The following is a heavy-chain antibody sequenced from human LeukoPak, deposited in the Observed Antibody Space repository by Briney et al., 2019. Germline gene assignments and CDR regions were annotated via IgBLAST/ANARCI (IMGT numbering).Heavy chain of an antibody. V-gene: IGHV5-51*01. Sequence: GESVKISCQGSGYRFSNYWIVWMRQMPGKGLEWMGIIYPGDSDTRYSPSFQGQVTISADRSVNTAYLQWSSLKASDTAMYYCARLLRSQLLPLLLYWGQGTLVTVSS. D-gene: IGHD1-1*01. CDR3: ARLLRSQLLPLLLY. J-gene: IGHJ4*02. CDR1: GYRFSNYW. CDR2: IYPGDSDT.